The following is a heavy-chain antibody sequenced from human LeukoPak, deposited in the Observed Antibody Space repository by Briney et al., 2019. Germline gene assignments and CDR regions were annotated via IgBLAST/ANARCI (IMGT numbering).Heavy chain of an antibody. D-gene: IGHD2-8*01. CDR2: IYHSGST. CDR1: GGSISSSSYY. Sequence: SETLSLTCTVSGGSISSSSYYWGWIRQPPGKGLEWIGGIYHSGSTYYNPSLKGRVTISVDTSKNQFSLKLSSVTAADMAVYYCTRHQWWLAPRNFDYWGQGTLVTVSS. CDR3: TRHQWWLAPRNFDY. V-gene: IGHV4-39*01. J-gene: IGHJ4*02.